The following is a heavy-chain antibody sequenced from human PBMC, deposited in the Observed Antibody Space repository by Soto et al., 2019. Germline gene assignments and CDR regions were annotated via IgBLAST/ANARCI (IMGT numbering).Heavy chain of an antibody. Sequence: EVQLVESGGDLVKPGGSLRLSCAASGFTFTHAWLHWVRQAPGKGLVMVARIKNNGGATDYAPFVKGRFTISRDDSKDTVYLQMSSLRTDDTAIYYCTADLGPAYSSNNWLDPWGQGTLVTVS. CDR2: IKNNGGAT. D-gene: IGHD6-13*01. J-gene: IGHJ5*02. CDR1: GFTFTHAW. V-gene: IGHV3-15*07. CDR3: TADLGPAYSSNNWLDP.